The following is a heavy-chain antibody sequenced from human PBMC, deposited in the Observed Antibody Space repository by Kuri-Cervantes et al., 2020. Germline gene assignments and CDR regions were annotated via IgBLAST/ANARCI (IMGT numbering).Heavy chain of an antibody. CDR1: GFTFSSYW. V-gene: IGHV3-33*08. D-gene: IGHD2/OR15-2a*01. CDR3: ARDRDPQNYYYYYYGMDV. Sequence: GESLKISCAASGFTFSSYWMSWVRQAPGKGLEWVAVIWYDGSNKYYADSVKGRFTISRDNSKNTLYLQMNSLRAEDTAVYYCARDRDPQNYYYYYYGMDVWGQGTTVTVSS. J-gene: IGHJ6*02. CDR2: IWYDGSNK.